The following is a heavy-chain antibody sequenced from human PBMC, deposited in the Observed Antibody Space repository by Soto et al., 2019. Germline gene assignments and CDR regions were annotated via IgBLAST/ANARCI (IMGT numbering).Heavy chain of an antibody. J-gene: IGHJ6*02. CDR3: AKDIADIVVVPAAMPTYYYYYGMDV. CDR2: ISYDGSNK. Sequence: GGSLRLSCAASGFTFSSYGMHWVRQAPGKGLEWVAVISYDGSNKYYADSVKGRFTISRDNSKNTLYLQMNSLRAEDTAVYYCAKDIADIVVVPAAMPTYYYYYGMDVWGQGTTVTVSS. CDR1: GFTFSSYG. D-gene: IGHD2-2*01. V-gene: IGHV3-30*18.